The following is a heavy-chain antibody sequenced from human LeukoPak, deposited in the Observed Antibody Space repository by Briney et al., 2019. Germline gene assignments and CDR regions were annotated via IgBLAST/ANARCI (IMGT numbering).Heavy chain of an antibody. CDR3: ARGQGTVTTH. D-gene: IGHD4-17*01. J-gene: IGHJ4*02. V-gene: IGHV4-34*01. Sequence: QPSGTLSLTCAVSGGSFSGYYWTWIRQPPGKGLEWIGEINHSGSANYNPSLKSRVTISLDTSKNQFSLKLSSVTAADTAVYYCARGQGTVTTHWGQGTLVTVSS. CDR2: INHSGSA. CDR1: GGSFSGYY.